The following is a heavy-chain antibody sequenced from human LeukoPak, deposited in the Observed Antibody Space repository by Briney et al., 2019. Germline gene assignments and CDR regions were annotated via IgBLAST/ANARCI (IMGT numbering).Heavy chain of an antibody. J-gene: IGHJ5*02. CDR3: ARYQRQWDHNWSAL. Sequence: ASVKVSCKASVYTFTPYDLTWVRQAAGQGLEWLGWMNPNTGNTHYAQKFQGRVTFTRNTSISTAYMVLSSLTSDDTAVYFCARYQRQWDHNWSALWGQGTLVTVSS. CDR1: VYTFTPYD. V-gene: IGHV1-8*03. D-gene: IGHD1-26*01. CDR2: MNPNTGNT.